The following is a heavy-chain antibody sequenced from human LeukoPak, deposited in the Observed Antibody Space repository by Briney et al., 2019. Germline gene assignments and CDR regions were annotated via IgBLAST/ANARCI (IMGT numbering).Heavy chain of an antibody. CDR2: ISSSSSYT. CDR3: ASRGYSYGHPDY. J-gene: IGHJ4*02. Sequence: GGSLRRSCAASGFTFSDYYMSWIRQAPGKGLEWVSYISSSSSYTNYADSVKGRFTISRDNAKNSLYLQMNSLRAEDTAVYYCASRGYSYGHPDYWGQGTLVTVSS. CDR1: GFTFSDYY. D-gene: IGHD5-18*01. V-gene: IGHV3-11*06.